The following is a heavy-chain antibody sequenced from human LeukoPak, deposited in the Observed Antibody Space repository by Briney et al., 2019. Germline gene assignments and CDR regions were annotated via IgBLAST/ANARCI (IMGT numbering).Heavy chain of an antibody. V-gene: IGHV4-59*08. CDR1: NGSISNYY. J-gene: IGHJ4*02. CDR2: VYHSGTA. CDR3: ARHGGTLGYFDT. Sequence: PSETLSLSCSVSNGSISNYYWSWIRQAPGKGLEWIGYVYHSGTANYNPSLKRRVTISADTSKNHFSLRLRSVSAADTAVYYCARHGGTLGYFDTWGEGGLVTVSS. D-gene: IGHD1-26*01.